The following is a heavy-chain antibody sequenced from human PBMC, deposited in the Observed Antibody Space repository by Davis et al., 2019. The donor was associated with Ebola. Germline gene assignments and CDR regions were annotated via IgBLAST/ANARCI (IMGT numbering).Heavy chain of an antibody. Sequence: AASVKVSCKASGYTFTSYAMHWVRQAPGQRLEWMGWINAGNGNTKYSQKFQGRVTITRDTFASTAYMELSSLRSEDTAVYYCARGSSKAYYYYGMDVWGQGTTVTVSS. V-gene: IGHV1-3*01. D-gene: IGHD6-6*01. CDR1: GYTFTSYA. CDR2: INAGNGNT. J-gene: IGHJ6*02. CDR3: ARGSSKAYYYYGMDV.